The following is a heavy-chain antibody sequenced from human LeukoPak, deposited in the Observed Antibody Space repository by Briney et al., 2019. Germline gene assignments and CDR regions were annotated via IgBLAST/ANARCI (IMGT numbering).Heavy chain of an antibody. J-gene: IGHJ4*02. CDR2: FYYGGST. V-gene: IGHV4-39*01. CDR3: ARSVAYTSGWYIDY. CDR1: GGSLSRSGYY. D-gene: IGHD6-19*01. Sequence: SETLSLTCTVSGGSLSRSGYYWGWLRQPPGQGLEWNGNFYYGGSTYYNPSLKSRVTISVYTSKNQFSLNLNSVTAADTAVYFCARSVAYTSGWYIDYWGQGTLVTVSS.